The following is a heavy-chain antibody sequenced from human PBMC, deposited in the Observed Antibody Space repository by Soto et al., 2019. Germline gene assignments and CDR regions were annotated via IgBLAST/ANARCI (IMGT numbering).Heavy chain of an antibody. CDR3: ARDTGTYPYYFDY. CDR1: GGSISSGENF. Sequence: SETLSLTCTVSGGSISSGENFWNWIRQSPGKGLEWIGYIHHSGSTYYNPSLKSRLTISVDTSKNQLSLKLNSVTAADTAVYYCARDTGTYPYYFDYWGQGTLVTVSS. J-gene: IGHJ4*02. D-gene: IGHD1-26*01. CDR2: IHHSGST. V-gene: IGHV4-30-4*01.